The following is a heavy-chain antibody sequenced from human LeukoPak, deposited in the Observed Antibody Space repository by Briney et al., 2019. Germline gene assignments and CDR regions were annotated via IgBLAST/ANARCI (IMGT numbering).Heavy chain of an antibody. CDR3: AKEGYSSSWYEVAYYYYGMDV. CDR1: GFTFSSYA. D-gene: IGHD6-13*01. CDR2: ISGSGGST. V-gene: IGHV3-23*01. Sequence: PGGSLRLSCAASGFTFSSYAMSWVRQAPGKGLEWVSAISGSGGSTYYADSVKGRFTISRDNSKNTLYLQMNSLRAEDTAVYYCAKEGYSSSWYEVAYYYYGMDVWGKGTTVTVSS. J-gene: IGHJ6*04.